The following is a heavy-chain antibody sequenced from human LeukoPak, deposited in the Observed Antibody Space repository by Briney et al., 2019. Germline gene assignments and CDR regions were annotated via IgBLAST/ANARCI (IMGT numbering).Heavy chain of an antibody. CDR2: IDWDDDK. CDR3: ARIRFCRGVKYCDY. V-gene: IGHV2-70*11. Sequence: KSGPALVKPTQTLTLTCTFSRFSLSTSGMCVSWIRQPPGKSPEWLARIDWDDDKYYSTSLKTRLTISKDTSKNQVVLTMTDMDPVDTATYYCARIRFCRGVKYCDYWGQGTLVSVSS. D-gene: IGHD3-10*01. CDR1: RFSLSTSGMC. J-gene: IGHJ4*02.